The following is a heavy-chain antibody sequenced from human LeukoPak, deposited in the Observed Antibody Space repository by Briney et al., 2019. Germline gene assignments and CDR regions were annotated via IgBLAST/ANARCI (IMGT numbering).Heavy chain of an antibody. CDR2: TYYRSKWYD. CDR3: ARASSGYYALDS. J-gene: IGHJ4*02. D-gene: IGHD6-19*01. Sequence: SQTLSLTCVISGDSVSSNSAAWNWLRQSPSRGLEWLGRTYYRSKWYDDYAVSVKSRITITPDTSKNQFSLQLSSVTPEDTAAYYCARASSGYYALDSWGQGTLVTVSS. V-gene: IGHV6-1*01. CDR1: GDSVSSNSAA.